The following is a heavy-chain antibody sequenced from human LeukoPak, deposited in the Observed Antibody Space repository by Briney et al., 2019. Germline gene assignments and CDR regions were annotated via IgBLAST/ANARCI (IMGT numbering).Heavy chain of an antibody. CDR2: IYTSGST. CDR3: ARDLAATTVITDAFDI. D-gene: IGHD4-23*01. J-gene: IGHJ3*02. Sequence: SQTLSLTCTVSGGSISSGSYYWSWIRQPAGKGLEWIGRIYTSGSTNYNPSLKSRVTMSVDTSKNQFSLKLSSVTAADTAVYYCARDLAATTVITDAFDIWGQGTMVTVSS. CDR1: GGSISSGSYY. V-gene: IGHV4-61*02.